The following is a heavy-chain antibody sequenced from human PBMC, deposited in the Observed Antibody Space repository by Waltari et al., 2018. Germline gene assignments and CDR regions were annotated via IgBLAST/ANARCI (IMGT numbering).Heavy chain of an antibody. CDR1: GYTLTELS. V-gene: IGHV1-24*01. J-gene: IGHJ6*02. CDR3: ATVSGDYYYYGMDV. CDR2: FDPEDGET. D-gene: IGHD3-10*02. Sequence: QVQLVESGGGVVQPGRSLRLSCAASGYTLTELSMHWVRQAPGKGLEWMGGFDPEDGETIYAQKFQGRVTMTEDTSTDTAYMELSSLRSEDTAVYYCATVSGDYYYYGMDVWGQGTTVTVSS.